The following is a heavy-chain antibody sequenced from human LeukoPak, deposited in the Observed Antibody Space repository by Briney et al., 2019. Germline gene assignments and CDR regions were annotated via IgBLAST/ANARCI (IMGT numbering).Heavy chain of an antibody. V-gene: IGHV4-38-2*02. CDR3: ARDPGNYYDSSGYSYYFDY. J-gene: IGHJ4*02. CDR2: IYHSGST. CDR1: GYSISSGYY. Sequence: SETLSLTCTVSGYSISSGYYWGWIRQPPGKGLEWIGSIYHSGSTYYNPSLKSRVTISVDTSKNQFSLKLSSVTAADTAVYYCARDPGNYYDSSGYSYYFDYWGQGTLVTVSS. D-gene: IGHD3-22*01.